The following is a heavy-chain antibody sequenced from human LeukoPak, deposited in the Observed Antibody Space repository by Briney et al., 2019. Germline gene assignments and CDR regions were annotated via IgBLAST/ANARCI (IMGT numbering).Heavy chain of an antibody. CDR1: GGSISSGDYY. J-gene: IGHJ4*02. D-gene: IGHD4-23*01. Sequence: SETLSLTCTVSGGSISSGDYYWSWIRQPPGKGLEWLGYIYYSGSTYYNPSLKSRVTISVDTSKNQFSLKLSSVTAADTAVYYCARDTGGGNPLYFDYWGQGTLVTVSS. CDR2: IYYSGST. CDR3: ARDTGGGNPLYFDY. V-gene: IGHV4-30-4*01.